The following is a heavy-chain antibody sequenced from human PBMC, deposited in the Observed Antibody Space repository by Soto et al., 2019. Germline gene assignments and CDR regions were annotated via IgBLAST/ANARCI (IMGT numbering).Heavy chain of an antibody. V-gene: IGHV3-23*01. CDR3: AKDMRQWLVSDFDY. J-gene: IGHJ4*02. CDR1: GFTFSSYA. CDR2: ISGSGGST. D-gene: IGHD6-19*01. Sequence: GGSLSLSCAASGFTFSSYAMSWVRQAPGKGLEWVSAISGSGGSTYYADSVKGRFTISRNNSKNTLYLQMNSMRAEDTAVYYCAKDMRQWLVSDFDYWGQGTLVTVSS.